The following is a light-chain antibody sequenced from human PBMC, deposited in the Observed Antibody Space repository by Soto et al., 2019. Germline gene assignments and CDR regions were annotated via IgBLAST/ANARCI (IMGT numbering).Light chain of an antibody. CDR3: QQYDTSPRT. CDR1: QSVTNSF. CDR2: AAS. V-gene: IGKV3-20*01. Sequence: ENVLTQSPGTLSLSPGERATLSCRASQSVTNSFFAWYQQKPGQAPRLLIYAASSRATGIPDRFIGSGSGTDFTLTISRLEPEDFAVYYCQQYDTSPRTFGRGTKVE. J-gene: IGKJ1*01.